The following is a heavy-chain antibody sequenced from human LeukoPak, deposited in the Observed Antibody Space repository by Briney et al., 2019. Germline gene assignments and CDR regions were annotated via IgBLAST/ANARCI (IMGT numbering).Heavy chain of an antibody. CDR3: TKGLCAAVGTDLHS. CDR1: GFTSSTYA. V-gene: IGHV3-30*18. CDR2: ISYEGSSK. Sequence: PGGSLRLSCAASGFTSSTYAMHWVRQAPGKGLEWLAVISYEGSSKHYAESVKGRFTISRDNSGESLYLQMNALRSEDTALYFCTKGLCAAVGTDLHSWGQGTLVTVSS. D-gene: IGHD6-13*01. J-gene: IGHJ4*02.